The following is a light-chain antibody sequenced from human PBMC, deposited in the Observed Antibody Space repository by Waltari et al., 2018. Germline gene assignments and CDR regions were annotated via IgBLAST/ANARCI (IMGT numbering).Light chain of an antibody. CDR1: SSAVGGYNY. CDR2: DVS. J-gene: IGLJ1*01. V-gene: IGLV2-23*02. CDR3: CSYAGSSGYV. Sequence: QSALTQPASVSGSPGQSITIFCTGTSSAVGGYNYVPWYQKHPGQAPKLMIYDVSKRPSGVSNRFSGSKSGNTASLTISGLQAEDEADYYCCSYAGSSGYVFGTGTKVTVL.